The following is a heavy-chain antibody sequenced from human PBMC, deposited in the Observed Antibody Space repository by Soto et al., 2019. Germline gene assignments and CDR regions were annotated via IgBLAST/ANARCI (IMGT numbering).Heavy chain of an antibody. J-gene: IGHJ5*02. V-gene: IGHV4-59*01. CDR1: GGSISSYY. Sequence: SETLSRTCTVSGGSISSYYWSWIRQPPGKGLEWIGYIYYSGSTNYNPSLKSRVTISVDTSKNQFSPKLSSVTAADTAVYYCARGRGAAVFSDWFDPWGQGTLVTVSS. CDR2: IYYSGST. D-gene: IGHD1-26*01. CDR3: ARGRGAAVFSDWFDP.